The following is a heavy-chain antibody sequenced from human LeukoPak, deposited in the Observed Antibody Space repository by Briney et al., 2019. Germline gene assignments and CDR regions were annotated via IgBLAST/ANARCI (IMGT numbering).Heavy chain of an antibody. V-gene: IGHV3-74*01. CDR1: GFSFSSHW. CDR2: ISDDGSYT. CDR3: ARDSGFRDGDYAGSWYFDL. D-gene: IGHD4-17*01. Sequence: GGSLRLSCAASGFSFSSHWVHWVRQAPGKGLVWVSRISDDGSYTSNVDSVKGRFTISRDNVNNMLYLHMNSLRAEDTAVYYCARDSGFRDGDYAGSWYFDLWGRGTLVTVSS. J-gene: IGHJ2*01.